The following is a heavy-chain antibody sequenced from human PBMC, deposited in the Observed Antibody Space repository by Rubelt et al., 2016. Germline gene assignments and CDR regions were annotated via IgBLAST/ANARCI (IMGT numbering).Heavy chain of an antibody. V-gene: IGHV4-34*02. Sequence: QVQLQQWGEGLLKPSETLSLTCVVSGGSFSGYSWSWVRQPPEKGLEWIGDVNHAAVTVYSPSLKSRVTISLDTSKNHLSLRLDSVTAADTAVYYCARRGEQLDMAFFDYWGQGALVFVSS. D-gene: IGHD1-26*01. CDR2: VNHAAVT. J-gene: IGHJ4*02. CDR1: GGSFSGYS. CDR3: ARRGEQLDMAFFDY.